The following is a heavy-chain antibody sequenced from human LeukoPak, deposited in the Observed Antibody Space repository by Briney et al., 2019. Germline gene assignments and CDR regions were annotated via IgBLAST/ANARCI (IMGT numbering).Heavy chain of an antibody. Sequence: PETLSLTCTVSGGSISSYYWSWIRQPPGKGLEWIGYIYHSGHTNYNPSLKSRVTISLDTSQNQFSLNLSSVSAADPAVYYCATYSGQTKDFGYWGQGTLVTV. D-gene: IGHD6-19*01. CDR3: ATYSGQTKDFGY. V-gene: IGHV4-59*03. J-gene: IGHJ4*02. CDR1: GGSISSYY. CDR2: IYHSGHT.